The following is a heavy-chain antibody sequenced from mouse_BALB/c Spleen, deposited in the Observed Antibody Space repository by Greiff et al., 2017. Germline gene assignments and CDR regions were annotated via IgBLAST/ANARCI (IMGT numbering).Heavy chain of an antibody. Sequence: VQLQQSGAELVRPGPSVKLSCKASGYTFTNYWLGWVKQSPGHGLEWIGAIYPGGGYTNYTEKFKGKATLTADTSSSTAYMQLSSLTSEDSAVYCGAEGHWDYAMDDWGQGTSVTGSS. V-gene: IGHV1-63*02. CDR3: AEGHWDYAMDD. CDR1: GYTFTNYW. CDR2: IYPGGGYT. J-gene: IGHJ4*01.